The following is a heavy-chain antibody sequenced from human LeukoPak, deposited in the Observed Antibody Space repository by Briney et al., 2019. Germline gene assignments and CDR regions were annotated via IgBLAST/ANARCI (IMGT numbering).Heavy chain of an antibody. V-gene: IGHV5-51*01. J-gene: IGHJ4*02. CDR2: IFPGDSGT. D-gene: IGHD3-3*01. CDR3: ANGPDYDFWSGYSDPFDY. CDR1: GYSFTSYW. Sequence: GESLKISCKGSGYSFTSYWIGWGRQMPGKGLVWLGIIFPGDSGTRYSPSFQGQVTISADTSISTAYLQWSSLKASDTAMYYCANGPDYDFWSGYSDPFDYWGQGTLVTVSS.